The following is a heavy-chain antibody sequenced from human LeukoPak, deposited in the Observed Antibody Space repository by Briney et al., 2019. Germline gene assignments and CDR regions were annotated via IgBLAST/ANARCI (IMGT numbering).Heavy chain of an antibody. V-gene: IGHV4-4*07. CDR3: ARDRAIGELSSYYYYYMDV. CDR1: GGSISSYY. J-gene: IGHJ6*03. CDR2: IYTSGST. Sequence: SETLSLTCTVSGGSISSYYWSWIRQPAGKGLEWIGRIYTSGSTNYNPSLKSRVTMSVDTSKNQFSLKLSSVTAADTAVYYCARDRAIGELSSYYYYYMDVWGKGTTVTVSS. D-gene: IGHD3-10*01.